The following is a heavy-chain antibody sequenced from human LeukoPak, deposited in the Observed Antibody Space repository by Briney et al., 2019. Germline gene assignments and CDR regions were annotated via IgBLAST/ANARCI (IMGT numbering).Heavy chain of an antibody. CDR2: IYYSGST. CDR1: GGSISSYY. CDR3: ARGTLVVPPHFDY. V-gene: IGHV4-59*01. Sequence: SETLSLTCTVSGGSISSYYWSWIRQPPGKGLEWIGYIYYSGSTNYNPSLKSRVTISVDTSKNQFSLKLSSVTAADTAVYYCARGTLVVPPHFDYWGQGTLVTVSS. D-gene: IGHD2-2*01. J-gene: IGHJ4*02.